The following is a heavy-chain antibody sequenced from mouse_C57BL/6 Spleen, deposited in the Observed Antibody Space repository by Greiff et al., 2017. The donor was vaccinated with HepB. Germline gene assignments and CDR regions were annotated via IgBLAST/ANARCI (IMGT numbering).Heavy chain of an antibody. CDR1: GFSLTSYG. CDR3: ARQDGYDEDAMDY. D-gene: IGHD2-2*01. CDR2: IWSDGST. Sequence: VQLQQSGPGLVAPSQSLSITCTVSGFSLTSYGVHWVRQPPGKGLEWLVVIWSDGSTTYNSALKSRLSISKDNSKSQVFLKMNSLKTDDTAMYYCARQDGYDEDAMDYWGQGTSVTVSS. V-gene: IGHV2-6-1*01. J-gene: IGHJ4*01.